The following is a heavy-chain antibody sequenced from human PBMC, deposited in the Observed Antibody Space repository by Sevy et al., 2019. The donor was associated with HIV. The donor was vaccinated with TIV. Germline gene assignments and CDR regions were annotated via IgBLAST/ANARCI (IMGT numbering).Heavy chain of an antibody. J-gene: IGHJ4*02. CDR2: IKQDAGQK. Sequence: GESLKISCAASGFTFSKYWMGWVRQAPGKGLEWVANIKQDAGQKYYVDSVKGRSTISRDNAKNSLYLQMNSLRAEDTAVYFCARDDENYYFHYWGQGTLVTVSS. V-gene: IGHV3-7*01. CDR1: GFTFSKYW. CDR3: ARDDENYYFHY. D-gene: IGHD1-7*01.